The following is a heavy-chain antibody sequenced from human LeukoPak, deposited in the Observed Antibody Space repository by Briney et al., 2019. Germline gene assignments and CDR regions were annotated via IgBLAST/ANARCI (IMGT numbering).Heavy chain of an antibody. Sequence: GGSLRLSCAASGFTVSSNYMSWVRQAPGKGLEWVSVIYSGGSTYYADSVKGRFTISRDNSKNTLYLQMDSLRAEDTAVYYCASGYYGSGSYYRAFDYWGQGTPVTVSS. CDR1: GFTVSSNY. J-gene: IGHJ4*02. D-gene: IGHD3-10*01. CDR2: IYSGGST. CDR3: ASGYYGSGSYYRAFDY. V-gene: IGHV3-53*01.